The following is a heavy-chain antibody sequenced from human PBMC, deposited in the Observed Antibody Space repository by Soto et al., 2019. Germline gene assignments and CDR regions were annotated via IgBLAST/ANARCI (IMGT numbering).Heavy chain of an antibody. CDR1: GCSISSGDYY. CDR2: IYYSGST. Sequence: QVQLEESGPGLVKPSQTLSLTCTVSGCSISSGDYYWSWIRQPPVKGLEWIGYIYYSGSTYYNPSLKSRVTISVDTSKNQFSLKLRSVPAADTAVYYCARVGGFGATTIDYWGQGTLVTVSS. CDR3: ARVGGFGATTIDY. V-gene: IGHV4-30-4*01. D-gene: IGHD3-10*01. J-gene: IGHJ4*02.